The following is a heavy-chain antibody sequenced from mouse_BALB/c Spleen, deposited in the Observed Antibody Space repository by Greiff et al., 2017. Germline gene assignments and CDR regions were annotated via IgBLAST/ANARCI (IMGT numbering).Heavy chain of an antibody. V-gene: IGHV5-17*02. CDR2: ISSGSSTI. J-gene: IGHJ1*01. Sequence: DVKLVESGGGLVQPGGSRKLSCAASGFTFSSFGMHWVRQAPEKGLEWVAYISSGSSTIYYADTVKGRFTISRDNPKNTLFLQMTSLRSEDTAMYYCARFPYGSSYWYFDVWGAGTTVTVSS. D-gene: IGHD1-1*01. CDR3: ARFPYGSSYWYFDV. CDR1: GFTFSSFG.